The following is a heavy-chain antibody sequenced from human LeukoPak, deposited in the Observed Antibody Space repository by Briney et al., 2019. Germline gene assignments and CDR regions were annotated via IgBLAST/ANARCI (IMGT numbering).Heavy chain of an antibody. V-gene: IGHV4-34*01. Sequence: NPSETLSLTCAVYGGSFSGYYWSWLRQPPGKGLEWIGEINHSGSTNYNPSLKSRVTISVDTSKNQFSLKLSSVTAADTAVYYCARETITIFGVVIIPYYFDYWGQGTLVTVSS. CDR1: GGSFSGYY. CDR2: INHSGST. CDR3: ARETITIFGVVIIPYYFDY. D-gene: IGHD3-3*01. J-gene: IGHJ4*02.